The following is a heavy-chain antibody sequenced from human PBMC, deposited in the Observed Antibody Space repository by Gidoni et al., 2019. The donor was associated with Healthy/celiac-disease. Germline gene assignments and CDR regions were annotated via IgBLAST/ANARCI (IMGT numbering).Heavy chain of an antibody. CDR1: GGSLSSGGYY. CDR2: IYYSGST. Sequence: QVQLQASGPGLVKPSQPLSLTCTVSGGSLSSGGYYWSWIRQHPGKGLEWIGYIYYSGSTYYHPSLKIRVTRSVGTSKHQFSLKLSSVTAADTAVYYCATAVAGDNWFDPWGQGTLVTVSS. CDR3: ATAVAGDNWFDP. J-gene: IGHJ5*02. V-gene: IGHV4-31*03. D-gene: IGHD6-19*01.